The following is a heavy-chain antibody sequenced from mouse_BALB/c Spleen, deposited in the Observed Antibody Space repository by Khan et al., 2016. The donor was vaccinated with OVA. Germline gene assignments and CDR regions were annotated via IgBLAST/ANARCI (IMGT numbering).Heavy chain of an antibody. CDR2: IIPSTDYT. CDR3: AKEGAYYRSDGWFAY. Sequence: LQQSGAELARPGASVKMSCKASGYTFTTYTIHWVKQGPGQGLEWIGYIIPSTDYTTYNQKFKDKATLTADKSSSTAYMQLSSLTSDDSAVYYCAKEGAYYRSDGWFAYWGQGTLVTVSA. D-gene: IGHD2-14*01. CDR1: GYTFTTYT. J-gene: IGHJ3*01. V-gene: IGHV1-4*01.